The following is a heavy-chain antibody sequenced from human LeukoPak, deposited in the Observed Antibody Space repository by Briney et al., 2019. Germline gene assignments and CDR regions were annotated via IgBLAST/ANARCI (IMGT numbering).Heavy chain of an antibody. V-gene: IGHV1-2*02. J-gene: IGHJ4*02. CDR2: INPNSGGT. D-gene: IGHD1-7*01. Sequence: ASVKVSCKASGYTFTGYYMHWVRRAPGQGLEWMGWINPNSGGTSYAQKFQGRVTMTRDTSISTAYMELSRLRSDDTAVYYCARDLTGTILGYWGQGTLVTVSS. CDR1: GYTFTGYY. CDR3: ARDLTGTILGY.